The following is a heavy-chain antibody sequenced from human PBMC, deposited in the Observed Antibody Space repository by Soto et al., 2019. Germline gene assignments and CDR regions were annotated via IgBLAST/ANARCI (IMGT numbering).Heavy chain of an antibody. J-gene: IGHJ4*02. CDR2: IYHGGSA. CDR1: GGSFSAYS. CDR3: ARSLAQSRGWHY. V-gene: IGHV4-34*01. D-gene: IGHD6-19*01. Sequence: QVQLQQWGAGLLKPSETLSLTCAVYGGSFSAYSWSWIRQPPGKGLEWIGEIYHGGSANYNPSLKSRVTTSQDPSKHQFSLKLNSVTAADTAVYYCARSLAQSRGWHYWGQGTLVTVSS.